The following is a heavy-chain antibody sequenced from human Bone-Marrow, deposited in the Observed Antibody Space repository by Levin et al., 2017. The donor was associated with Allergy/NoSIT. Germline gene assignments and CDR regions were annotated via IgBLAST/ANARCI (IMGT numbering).Heavy chain of an antibody. D-gene: IGHD1-26*01. J-gene: IGHJ4*02. CDR3: ANRVGG. V-gene: IGHV3-23*01. Sequence: HPGGSLRLSCAATGFVFSSSAMGWVRQAPGKGLEWVSTIESSGGDTSYADSVKGRFTISRDNSKDTLYLQMNSLRAEDTAVYYCANRVGGWGQGTLVTVSS. CDR2: IESSGGDT. CDR1: GFVFSSSA.